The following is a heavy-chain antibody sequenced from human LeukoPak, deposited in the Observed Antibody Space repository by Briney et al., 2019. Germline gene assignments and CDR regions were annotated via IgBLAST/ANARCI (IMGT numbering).Heavy chain of an antibody. CDR3: TTDTLYYYDSSGYYSSDAFDI. J-gene: IGHJ3*02. V-gene: IGHV3-15*01. CDR2: IKSKTDGGTT. D-gene: IGHD3-22*01. CDR1: GFTFSNAW. Sequence: GGSLRLSCAASGFTFSNAWMSWVRQAPGKGLEWVGRIKSKTDGGTTDYAAPVKGRFTISRDDSKNTLYLQMNSLKTEDTAVYYCTTDTLYYYDSSGYYSSDAFDIWGQGTMVTVSS.